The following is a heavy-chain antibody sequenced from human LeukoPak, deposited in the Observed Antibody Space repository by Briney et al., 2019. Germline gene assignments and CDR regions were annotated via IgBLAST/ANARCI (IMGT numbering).Heavy chain of an antibody. CDR1: GGSISSSTW. CDR2: IYPSVST. V-gene: IGHV4-4*02. CDR3: ARDGSTDYYMDV. D-gene: IGHD3-10*01. J-gene: IGHJ6*03. Sequence: SGTLSLTCAVSGGSISSSTWWSWVRQPPGKGLEWIGEIYPSVSTDYNPSLKSRVTMSVDTSKNQFSLKLSSVTAADTAVYYCARDGSTDYYMDVWGKGTTVTVSS.